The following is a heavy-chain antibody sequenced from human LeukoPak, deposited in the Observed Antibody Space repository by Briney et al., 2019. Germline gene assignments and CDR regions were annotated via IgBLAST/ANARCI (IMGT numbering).Heavy chain of an antibody. V-gene: IGHV4-61*08. CDR3: ASSAYYDSSPFYFQH. CDR1: GGSISSGDYY. Sequence: PSETLSLTCTVSGGSISSGDYYWSWIRQPPGKGLEWIGYIYYSGSTNYNPSLKSRVTISVDTSKNQFSLKLSSVTAADTAVYYCASSAYYDSSPFYFQHWGQGTLVTVSS. CDR2: IYYSGST. J-gene: IGHJ1*01. D-gene: IGHD3-22*01.